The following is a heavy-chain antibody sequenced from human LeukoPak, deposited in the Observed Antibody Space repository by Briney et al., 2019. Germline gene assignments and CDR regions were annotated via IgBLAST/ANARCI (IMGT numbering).Heavy chain of an antibody. CDR2: FDPEDGET. CDR3: ATSLKQWLVGGYFDY. D-gene: IGHD6-19*01. V-gene: IGHV1-24*01. J-gene: IGHJ4*02. CDR1: GYTFTGYY. Sequence: ASVKVSCKASGYTFTGYYMHWVRQAPGKGLEWMGGFDPEDGETIYAQKFQGRVTMTEDTSTETAYMELSSLRSEDTAVYYCATSLKQWLVGGYFDYWGQGTLVTVSS.